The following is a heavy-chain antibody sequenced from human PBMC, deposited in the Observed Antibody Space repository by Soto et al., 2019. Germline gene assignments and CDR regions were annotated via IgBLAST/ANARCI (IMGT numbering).Heavy chain of an antibody. D-gene: IGHD3-10*01. Sequence: GESLKISCKGSGYSFTSYWIGWVRQMPGKGLEWMGIIYPGDSDTRYSPSFQGQVTISADKSISTAYMELSRLRSDDTAVYYCARGGSLWFGELSAYYYGMDVWGQGTTVTVSS. CDR3: ARGGSLWFGELSAYYYGMDV. J-gene: IGHJ6*02. CDR2: IYPGDSDT. V-gene: IGHV5-51*01. CDR1: GYSFTSYW.